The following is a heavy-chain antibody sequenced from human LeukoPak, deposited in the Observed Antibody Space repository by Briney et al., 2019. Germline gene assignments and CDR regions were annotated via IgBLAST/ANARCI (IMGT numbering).Heavy chain of an antibody. CDR3: ARIVLEGSGSWSPIEDY. CDR1: GYTFTGYY. CDR2: INPNSGGT. J-gene: IGHJ4*02. Sequence: ASVKVSCKASGYTFTGYYMHWVRQAPGQGLEWMGWINPNSGGTNYTQKFQGRVTMTRDTSISTAYMELSRLRSDDTAVYYCARIVLEGSGSWSPIEDYWGQGTLVTVSS. D-gene: IGHD1-26*01. V-gene: IGHV1-2*02.